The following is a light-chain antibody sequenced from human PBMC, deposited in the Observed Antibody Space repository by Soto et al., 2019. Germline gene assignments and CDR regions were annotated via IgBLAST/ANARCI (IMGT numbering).Light chain of an antibody. CDR3: LHDYNYPRS. CDR2: AAS. Sequence: AIQMTQSPSSLSASVGDRVTITCRASQGIRSELAWYQQKPGKAPNLLIYAASTLQSGVPSRFSGSGSGTDFTLTISSLQPEDFATYYCLHDYNYPRSFGQRSKVDIK. J-gene: IGKJ1*01. V-gene: IGKV1-6*01. CDR1: QGIRSE.